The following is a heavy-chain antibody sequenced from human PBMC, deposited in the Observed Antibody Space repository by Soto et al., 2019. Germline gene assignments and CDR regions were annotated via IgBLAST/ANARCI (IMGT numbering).Heavy chain of an antibody. CDR3: ARDHRGGTDAFDI. J-gene: IGHJ3*02. CDR1: GYTFTSFG. D-gene: IGHD2-15*01. V-gene: IGHV1-18*01. CDR2: ISAYNGNT. Sequence: QVQLVQSGAEVKKPGASVKVSCKASGYTFTSFGISWVRQAPGQGLECMGWISAYNGNTNYAENLQGRVTMTTDTSTSKAYMELRSLRSDDTAVYYCARDHRGGTDAFDIWGQGTMFTVSS.